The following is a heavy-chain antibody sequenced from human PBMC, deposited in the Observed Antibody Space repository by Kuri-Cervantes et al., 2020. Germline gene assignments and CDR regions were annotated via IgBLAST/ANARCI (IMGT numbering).Heavy chain of an antibody. V-gene: IGHV3-53*01. D-gene: IGHD3-3*01. CDR1: GFTFSSYG. CDR3: ARWEWAYYYGMDV. J-gene: IGHJ6*02. CDR2: IYSGGST. Sequence: LSLTCAASGFTFSSYGMHWVRQAPGKGLEWVSVIYSGGSTYYADSVKVRFTISRDNSKNTLYLQMNSLRAEDTAVYYCARWEWAYYYGMDVWGQGTTVTVSS.